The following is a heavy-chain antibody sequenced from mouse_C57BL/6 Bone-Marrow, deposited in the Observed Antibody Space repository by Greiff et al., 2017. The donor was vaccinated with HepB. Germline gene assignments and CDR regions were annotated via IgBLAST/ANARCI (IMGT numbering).Heavy chain of an antibody. CDR1: GYTFTSYW. V-gene: IGHV1-52*01. CDR3: ARSLLWAYYYAMDY. CDR2: IDPSDSET. D-gene: IGHD2-10*01. Sequence: VQLQQPGAELVRPGSSVKLSCKASGYTFTSYWMHWVKQRPIQGLEWIGNIDPSDSETHYNQKFKDKATLTVDKSSSTAYMQLSSLTSEDSAVYYCARSLLWAYYYAMDYWGQGTSVTVSS. J-gene: IGHJ4*01.